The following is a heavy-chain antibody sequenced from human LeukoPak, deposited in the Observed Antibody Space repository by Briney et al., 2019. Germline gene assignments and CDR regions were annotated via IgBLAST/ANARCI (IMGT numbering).Heavy chain of an antibody. D-gene: IGHD1-26*01. CDR2: IYYSGST. CDR3: ARGRVVGATGDAFDI. Sequence: PSETLSLTCTVSGGSISSYYWSWIRQPPGKGLEWIGYIYYSGSTNYNPSLKSRVTISVDTSKNQFSLKLSSVTAADTAVYYCARGRVVGATGDAFDIWGQGTMVTVSS. J-gene: IGHJ3*02. CDR1: GGSISSYY. V-gene: IGHV4-59*08.